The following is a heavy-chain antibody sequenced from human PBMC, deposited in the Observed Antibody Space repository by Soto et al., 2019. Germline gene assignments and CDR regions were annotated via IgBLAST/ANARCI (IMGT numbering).Heavy chain of an antibody. CDR3: ARDFAPLGYFDY. V-gene: IGHV3-30-3*01. Sequence: GGSLRLSCAASGFTFSSYAMHWVRQAPGKGLEWVAVISYDGSNKYYADSVKGRFTISRDNSKNTLYLQMNSLRAEDTAVYYCARDFAPLGYFDYWGQGTLVTVSS. CDR1: GFTFSSYA. D-gene: IGHD3-10*01. CDR2: ISYDGSNK. J-gene: IGHJ4*02.